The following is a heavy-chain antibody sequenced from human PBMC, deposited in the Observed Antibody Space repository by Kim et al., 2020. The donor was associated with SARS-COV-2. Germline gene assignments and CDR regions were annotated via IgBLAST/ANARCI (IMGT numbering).Heavy chain of an antibody. V-gene: IGHV3-30*14. CDR3: ARDRYYDSSGSRGSRTDY. J-gene: IGHJ4*02. CDR2: ISYDGSDK. Sequence: GGSLRLSCAASGFTFRSYAMHWVRQAPGKGLEWVAVISYDGSDKYNADSVKGRFTISRDNSENTLYLQMNSLRAEDTAVYYCARDRYYDSSGSRGSRTDYWGQGTLVTVSS. D-gene: IGHD3-22*01. CDR1: GFTFRSYA.